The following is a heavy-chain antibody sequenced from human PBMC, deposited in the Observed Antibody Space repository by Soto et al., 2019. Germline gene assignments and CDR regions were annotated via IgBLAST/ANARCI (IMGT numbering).Heavy chain of an antibody. D-gene: IGHD6-6*01. CDR3: AVAASLVWFDP. Sequence: SETLSLTCTVSGGSISSSSYYWGWIRQPPGKGLEWIGSIYYSGSTYYNPSLKSRVTISVDTSKNQFSLKLSSVTAADTAVYYCAVAASLVWFDPWGQGTLVTVSS. V-gene: IGHV4-39*01. CDR2: IYYSGST. J-gene: IGHJ5*02. CDR1: GGSISSSSYY.